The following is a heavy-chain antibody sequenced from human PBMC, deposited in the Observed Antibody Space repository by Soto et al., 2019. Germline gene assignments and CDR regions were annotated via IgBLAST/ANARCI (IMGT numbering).Heavy chain of an antibody. CDR3: AKTGRPGDYYRGFDS. CDR1: GFTFSSYT. J-gene: IGHJ5*01. Sequence: EVQLLESGGDLVQPGGSLRLSCAASGFTFSSYTMTWVRRAPGKGLEWVSDVGGNGDAKLYADSVKGRFTISRDNSKNTLHLQLERLRAEDTAIYYCAKTGRPGDYYRGFDSWGQGTLVTVSS. CDR2: VGGNGDAK. V-gene: IGHV3-23*01. D-gene: IGHD3-22*01.